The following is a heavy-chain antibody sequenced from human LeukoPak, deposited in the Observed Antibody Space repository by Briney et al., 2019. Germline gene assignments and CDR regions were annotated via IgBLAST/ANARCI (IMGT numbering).Heavy chain of an antibody. Sequence: GGSLRLSCAASGFTFSSYGMHWVRQAPGRGLEGVAFIWYDGSNKYNADSVKGRFTISRDNSKNTQYLQMNSLRADETAVYYCVRSQDGAGSYFYYFYIDVWGKGTTV. CDR1: GFTFSSYG. CDR2: IWYDGSNK. V-gene: IGHV3-33*01. J-gene: IGHJ6*03. CDR3: VRSQDGAGSYFYYFYIDV. D-gene: IGHD3-10*01.